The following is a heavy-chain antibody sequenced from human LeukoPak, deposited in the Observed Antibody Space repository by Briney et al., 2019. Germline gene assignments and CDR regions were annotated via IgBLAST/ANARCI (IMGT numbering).Heavy chain of an antibody. V-gene: IGHV4-61*02. CDR3: ASSYYDILTGSNEDAFDI. D-gene: IGHD3-9*01. CDR2: IYTSGST. CDR1: GGSISSGSYY. Sequence: SQTLSLTCTVSGGSISSGSYYWSWIRQPAGKGLEWIGRIYTSGSTNYNPSLKSRVTISVDTSKNQFSLKLSSVTAADTAVYYCASSYYDILTGSNEDAFDIWSQGTMVTVSS. J-gene: IGHJ3*02.